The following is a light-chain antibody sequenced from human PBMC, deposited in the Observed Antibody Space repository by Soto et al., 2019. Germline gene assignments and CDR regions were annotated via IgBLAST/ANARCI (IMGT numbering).Light chain of an antibody. J-gene: IGLJ1*01. CDR2: PND. CDR1: SSHTGTSS. Sequence: QSVLTQPPPPSGTPGQTVTSFFFGSSSHTGTSSVHWYKHLPGTAPKPLIYPNDQRPSGVPDRFSGSKSGTSASLAISGLQSEDEADYYCAVWDDSLNGHVFGAGTKVTVL. CDR3: AVWDDSLNGHV. V-gene: IGLV1-44*01.